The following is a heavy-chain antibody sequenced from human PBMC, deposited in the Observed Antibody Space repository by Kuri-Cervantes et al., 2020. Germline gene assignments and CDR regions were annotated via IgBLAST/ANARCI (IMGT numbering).Heavy chain of an antibody. CDR2: IEQDGSEK. D-gene: IGHD2-2*01. Sequence: GGSLRLSCAASGFTFSSYWMSWVCQAPGKGLEWVANIEQDGSEKYYVDSVKGRFTISRDNAKNTLYLQMNSLRAEDTAVYYCARGGPKDIVVVPAAQASVRYYYYGMDVWGQGTTVTVSS. CDR3: ARGGPKDIVVVPAAQASVRYYYYGMDV. CDR1: GFTFSSYW. V-gene: IGHV3-7*03. J-gene: IGHJ6*02.